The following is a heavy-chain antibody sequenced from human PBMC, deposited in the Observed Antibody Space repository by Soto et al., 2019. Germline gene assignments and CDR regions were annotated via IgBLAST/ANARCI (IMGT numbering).Heavy chain of an antibody. CDR3: SREGGENWTYDAH. D-gene: IGHD1-7*01. CDR2: ITVNGTT. CDR1: GAYISDFS. Sequence: QVQQLESGPGLVKPWDTLSLTCTVSGAYISDFSWSWIRKPAGEGLEWIGRITVNGTTQYNPSFRSRVNMSMDTSRKQFSLNLQSATAADTALYSGSREGGENWTYDAHWGQGTLVTVSS. J-gene: IGHJ1*01. V-gene: IGHV4-4*07.